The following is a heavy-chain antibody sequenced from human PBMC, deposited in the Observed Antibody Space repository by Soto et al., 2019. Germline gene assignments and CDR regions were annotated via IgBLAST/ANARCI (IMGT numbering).Heavy chain of an antibody. D-gene: IGHD3-3*01. CDR3: TVITIFGVVVDY. J-gene: IGHJ4*02. CDR2: IRSKANSYAT. V-gene: IGHV3-73*01. CDR1: GFTFSGSA. Sequence: PGGSLRLSCAASGFTFSGSAMHWVRQASGKGLEWVGRIRSKANSYATAYAASVKGRFTISRDDSRNTAYLQMNSLKTEDTAVYYCTVITIFGVVVDYWGQGTLVTVSS.